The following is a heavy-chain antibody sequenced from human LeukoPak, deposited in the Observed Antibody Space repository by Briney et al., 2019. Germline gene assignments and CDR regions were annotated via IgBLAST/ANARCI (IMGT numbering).Heavy chain of an antibody. Sequence: SETLSLTCTVSGGSVSSGSYYWSWIRQPPGKGLEWIGYIYYSGSTYYNPSLKSRVTISVDTSKNQFSLKLSSVTAADTAVYYCARDCYCSGGSCYSCAFDIWGQGTMVTVSS. V-gene: IGHV4-61*01. CDR3: ARDCYCSGGSCYSCAFDI. J-gene: IGHJ3*02. CDR2: IYYSGST. D-gene: IGHD2-15*01. CDR1: GGSVSSGSYY.